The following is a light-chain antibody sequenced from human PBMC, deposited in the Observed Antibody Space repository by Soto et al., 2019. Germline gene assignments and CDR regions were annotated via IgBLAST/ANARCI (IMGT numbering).Light chain of an antibody. CDR1: QVISTS. Sequence: QLTQSPSSVSASVGDRVTITCRAIQVISTSLAWYQVKPGKAPKLLIYAASTLESGVPSRFSATVSGTEFSLTIISLQPEDFATYYCQQLFDSPITFGQGTRLEIK. CDR3: QQLFDSPIT. V-gene: IGKV1-9*01. J-gene: IGKJ5*01. CDR2: AAS.